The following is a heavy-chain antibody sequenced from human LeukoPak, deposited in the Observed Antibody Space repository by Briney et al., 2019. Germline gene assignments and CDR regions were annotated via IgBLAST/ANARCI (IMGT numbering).Heavy chain of an antibody. CDR1: GYSFTSYW. Sequence: KPGESLKISCKGSGYSFTSYWIGWVRQMPGKGLEWMGIIYPGDSDTRYSPSFQGHVTISDDKSISTAYLQWSSLKASDTAMYYCARRSVVAARTYYYYYMDVWGKGTTVTVSS. J-gene: IGHJ6*03. D-gene: IGHD2-15*01. V-gene: IGHV5-51*03. CDR2: IYPGDSDT. CDR3: ARRSVVAARTYYYYYMDV.